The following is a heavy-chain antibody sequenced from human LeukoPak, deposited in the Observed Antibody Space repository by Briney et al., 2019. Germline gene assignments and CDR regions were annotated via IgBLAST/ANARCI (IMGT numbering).Heavy chain of an antibody. CDR3: ARVQARYYDSSGYSDY. V-gene: IGHV3-7*04. CDR1: GFNFSNYC. D-gene: IGHD3-22*01. Sequence: GGSLRLSCTASGFNFSNYCMRWVRQAPGKGLEWVANIKQDGSEKYYVDSVKGRFTISRDNAKNSLYLQMNSLRAEDTAVYYCARVQARYYDSSGYSDYWGQGTLVTVSS. CDR2: IKQDGSEK. J-gene: IGHJ4*02.